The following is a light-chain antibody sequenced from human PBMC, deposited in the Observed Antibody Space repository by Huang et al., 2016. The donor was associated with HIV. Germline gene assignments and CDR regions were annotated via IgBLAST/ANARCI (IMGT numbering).Light chain of an antibody. J-gene: IGKJ1*01. V-gene: IGKV2-28*01. CDR1: QSLRHSNGHNY. CDR2: SGS. Sequence: DIVMVQSPVSLSVTPGEAASITCRSSQSLRHSNGHNYLDWYRQKPWQSPQLLIYSGSTRAAGVPDRFSGGGSGTDFTLKINRVEADDVGVYYCMQGLQSWTFGQGTKVEI. CDR3: MQGLQSWT.